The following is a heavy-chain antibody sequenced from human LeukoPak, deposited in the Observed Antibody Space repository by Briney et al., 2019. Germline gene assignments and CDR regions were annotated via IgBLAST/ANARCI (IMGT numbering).Heavy chain of an antibody. V-gene: IGHV3-48*01. D-gene: IGHD4-23*01. Sequence: PGGSLRLSCVAPGFTFSNYNINWVRQAPGKGLEWVSYISSSGSSIYFADSVKGRFTISRDNAKNSLFLQMNSLRAEDTAVYYCARDYGGHGEYFDFWGQGTLVTVSS. CDR3: ARDYGGHGEYFDF. J-gene: IGHJ4*02. CDR1: GFTFSNYN. CDR2: ISSSGSSI.